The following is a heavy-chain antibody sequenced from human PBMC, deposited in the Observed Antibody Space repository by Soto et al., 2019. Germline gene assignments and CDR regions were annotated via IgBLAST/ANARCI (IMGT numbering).Heavy chain of an antibody. D-gene: IGHD3-3*01. V-gene: IGHV1-69*13. CDR3: ASGIFEASPGYYGMGV. CDR1: GGTFSSYA. CDR2: IIPIFGTA. Sequence: SVKVSCKASGGTFSSYAISWVRQAPGQGLEWMGGIIPIFGTANYAQKFQGRVTITADESTSTAYMELSSLRSEDTAVYYCASGIFEASPGYYGMGVWGQGTTVTVYS. J-gene: IGHJ6*02.